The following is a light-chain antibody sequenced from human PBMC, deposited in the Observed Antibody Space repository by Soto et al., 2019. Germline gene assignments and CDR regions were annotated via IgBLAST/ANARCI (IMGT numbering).Light chain of an antibody. CDR1: QSINNY. CDR2: DAS. V-gene: IGKV1-5*01. J-gene: IGKJ1*01. Sequence: DIQMTQSPSSLSASEGDRVTITCRASQSINNYLNWYQQKPGKAPKLLIYDASSLESGVPSRFSGSGSGTEFTLTISSLQPDDFATYYCQQYNSYSTFGQGTKVDI. CDR3: QQYNSYST.